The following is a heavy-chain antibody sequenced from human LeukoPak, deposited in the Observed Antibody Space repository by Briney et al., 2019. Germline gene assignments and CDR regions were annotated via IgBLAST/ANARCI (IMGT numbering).Heavy chain of an antibody. CDR3: ARDGDSGWYPYFDY. Sequence: GRSLRLSCAASGFTFSSYAVHWVRQAPGKGLEWVALISYDGSNKNYADSVKGRFTISRDNSKNTLYLQMNSLRAEDTAVYYCARDGDSGWYPYFDYWGQGTLVTVSS. CDR2: ISYDGSNK. CDR1: GFTFSSYA. V-gene: IGHV3-30-3*01. D-gene: IGHD6-19*01. J-gene: IGHJ4*02.